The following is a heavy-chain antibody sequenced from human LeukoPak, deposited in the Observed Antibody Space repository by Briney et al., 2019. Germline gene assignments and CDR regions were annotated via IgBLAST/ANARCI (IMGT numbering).Heavy chain of an antibody. J-gene: IGHJ3*01. V-gene: IGHV5-51*01. Sequence: GESLKISCKTSGYSFTTYWIDGVRQMPGKGLEWMGIIYPGDSDTTYSPSFQGQVTISVDKSTSTAYLQWTSLKASDTAMYYCARHQSGRRYDALDVWGQGTMVTVSS. D-gene: IGHD3-3*01. CDR2: IYPGDSDT. CDR3: ARHQSGRRYDALDV. CDR1: GYSFTTYW.